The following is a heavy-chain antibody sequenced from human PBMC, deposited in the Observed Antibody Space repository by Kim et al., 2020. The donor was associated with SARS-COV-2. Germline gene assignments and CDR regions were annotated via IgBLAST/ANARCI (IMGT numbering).Heavy chain of an antibody. Sequence: GGSLRLSCAASGFTFSSYAMSWVRQAPGKGLEWVSVIYSGGSSTYYADSVKGRFTISRDNSKNTLYLQMNSLRAEDTAVYYCAFTSSSILKFDYWGQGTLVTVSS. CDR3: AFTSSSILKFDY. D-gene: IGHD6-6*01. CDR2: IYSGGSST. V-gene: IGHV3-23*03. CDR1: GFTFSSYA. J-gene: IGHJ4*02.